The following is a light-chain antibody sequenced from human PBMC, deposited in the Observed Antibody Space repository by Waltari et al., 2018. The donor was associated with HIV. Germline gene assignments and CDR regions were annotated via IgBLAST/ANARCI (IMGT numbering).Light chain of an antibody. CDR1: SPDIGSYS. Sequence: QSVLTQPPSASGTPGQRVTISCSGGSPDIGSYSVYLFQQLPGTAPKLLIYRNNQRPSGVPDRFSGSKSGTSASLAISGLRSEDEADYYCATWDDNLSGVVFGGGTKLTVL. CDR3: ATWDDNLSGVV. J-gene: IGLJ2*01. CDR2: RNN. V-gene: IGLV1-47*01.